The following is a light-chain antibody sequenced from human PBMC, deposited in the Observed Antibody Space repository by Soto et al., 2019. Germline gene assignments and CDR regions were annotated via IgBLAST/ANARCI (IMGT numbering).Light chain of an antibody. Sequence: EIVLTQSPGTLSLSPGERATLSCRASQSVSSSYLAWYQQKPGKAPRLLIYGASSRATGIPDRFSGSGSGTDFTFTISRLEPEDFAVYYCQQDGSSPGELYTFGQGTKLEIK. CDR1: QSVSSSY. V-gene: IGKV3-20*01. CDR2: GAS. J-gene: IGKJ2*01. CDR3: QQDGSSPGELYT.